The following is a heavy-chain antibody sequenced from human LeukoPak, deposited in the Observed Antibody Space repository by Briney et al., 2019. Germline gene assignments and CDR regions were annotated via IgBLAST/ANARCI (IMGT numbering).Heavy chain of an antibody. V-gene: IGHV3-74*01. CDR3: ARDYDSSGYSVPNYFDY. J-gene: IGHJ4*02. CDR2: INSDGSST. Sequence: QPGGSLRLSCAASGFTFSSYWMHWVRQAPGKGLVWVSRINSDGSSTSYADSVKGRFTISRDNAKNTLYLQMNSLRAEDTAVYYCARDYDSSGYSVPNYFDYWGQGTLVTVSS. D-gene: IGHD3-22*01. CDR1: GFTFSSYW.